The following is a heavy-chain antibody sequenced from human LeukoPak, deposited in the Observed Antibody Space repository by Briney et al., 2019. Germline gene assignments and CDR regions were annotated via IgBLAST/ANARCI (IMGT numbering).Heavy chain of an antibody. D-gene: IGHD6-13*01. Sequence: GRSLRLSCAASGFTFSSYGMHRVRQAPGKGLEWVAVISYDGSNKYYADSVKGRFTISRDNSKNTLYLQMNSLRAEDTAVYYCAKDKYSSRKGYYYYGMDVWGQGTTVTVSS. V-gene: IGHV3-30*18. J-gene: IGHJ6*02. CDR3: AKDKYSSRKGYYYYGMDV. CDR1: GFTFSSYG. CDR2: ISYDGSNK.